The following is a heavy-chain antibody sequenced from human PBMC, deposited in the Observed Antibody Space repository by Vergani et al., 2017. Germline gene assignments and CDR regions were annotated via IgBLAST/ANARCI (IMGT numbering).Heavy chain of an antibody. V-gene: IGHV3-13*01. CDR1: GFTFSTYD. D-gene: IGHD6-6*01. CDR3: ARRDSSSPALDY. CDR2: IGTAGDT. J-gene: IGHJ4*02. Sequence: EVQLLQSGGGVIQPGGSVRLSCAASGFTFSTYDMHWVRQATGKGLEWVSAIGTAGDTYYSGSVKGRFTISRENAKNSLYLQMNGLRAGETAVYYCARRDSSSPALDYWGQGTLVTVSS.